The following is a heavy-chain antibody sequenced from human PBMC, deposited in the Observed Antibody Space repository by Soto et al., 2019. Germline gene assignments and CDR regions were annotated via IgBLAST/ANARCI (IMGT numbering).Heavy chain of an antibody. CDR2: ISYNANKT. CDR3: AKGWFYDILTGPDS. CDR1: GFTFDSYG. V-gene: IGHV3-30*18. D-gene: IGHD3-9*01. J-gene: IGHJ5*01. Sequence: GGSLRLSCAASGFTFDSYGMHWVRQAPGKGLEWVAVISYNANKTYYADSVKGRFSISRDNSKNTLWLQMNSLRVDDTAIYYCAKGWFYDILTGPDSWGQGTLVTVSS.